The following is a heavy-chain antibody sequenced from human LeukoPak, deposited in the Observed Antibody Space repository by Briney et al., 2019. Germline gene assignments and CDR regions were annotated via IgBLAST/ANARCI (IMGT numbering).Heavy chain of an antibody. CDR3: ARVASQYGDYAWIVNWFDP. CDR2: IYHSGST. CDR1: GYSISSGYY. J-gene: IGHJ5*02. D-gene: IGHD4-17*01. Sequence: PSETLSLTCTVSGYSISSGYYWAWIRQPPGKGLEWIGSIYHSGSTYYNPSLKSRVTISVDTSKNQFSLKLSSVIAADTAVYYCARVASQYGDYAWIVNWFDPWGQGTLVTVSS. V-gene: IGHV4-38-2*02.